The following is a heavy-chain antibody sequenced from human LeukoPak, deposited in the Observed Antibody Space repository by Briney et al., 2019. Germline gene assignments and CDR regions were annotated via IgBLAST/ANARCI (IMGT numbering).Heavy chain of an antibody. CDR1: GFTFSSNS. Sequence: GGSLRLSCAASGFTFSSNSMNWVRQAPGKGLEWVSYISSSSTTIYYADSVKGRFTISRDNAKNSLHLQMNSLRDKDTAVYYCAREGLELLWGQGTLVTVSS. CDR2: ISSSSTTI. J-gene: IGHJ4*02. V-gene: IGHV3-48*02. D-gene: IGHD1-7*01. CDR3: AREGLELL.